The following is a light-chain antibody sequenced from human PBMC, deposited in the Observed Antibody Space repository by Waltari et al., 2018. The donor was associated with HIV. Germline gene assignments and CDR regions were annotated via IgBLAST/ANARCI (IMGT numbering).Light chain of an antibody. Sequence: QSVLTQPPSVSGAPGQRVTISCTGRSSNIGAGYDVHWYQQLPGTAPKLLIYGDSNRPSGVPDRFSGSKSGTSASLAITGLQAEDEADYYCQSYDISLSGVVFGGGTKLTVL. CDR3: QSYDISLSGVV. CDR2: GDS. J-gene: IGLJ2*01. V-gene: IGLV1-40*01. CDR1: SSNIGAGYD.